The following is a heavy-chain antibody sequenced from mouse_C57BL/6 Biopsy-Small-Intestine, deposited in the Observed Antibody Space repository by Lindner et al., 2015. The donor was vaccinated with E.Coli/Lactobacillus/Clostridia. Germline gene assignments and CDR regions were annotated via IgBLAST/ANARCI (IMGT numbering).Heavy chain of an antibody. Sequence: VQLQESGAELVRPGTSVKMSCKASGYTFTNYWIGWAKQRPGHGLEWIGDIYPGGGYTNYNEKFKGEATLTADKSSSTAYMQFSSLTSEDSAIYYCARGSSGYVYAMDYWGQGTSVTVSS. J-gene: IGHJ4*01. CDR2: IYPGGGYT. CDR1: GYTFTNYW. V-gene: IGHV1-63*01. D-gene: IGHD3-2*02. CDR3: ARGSSGYVYAMDY.